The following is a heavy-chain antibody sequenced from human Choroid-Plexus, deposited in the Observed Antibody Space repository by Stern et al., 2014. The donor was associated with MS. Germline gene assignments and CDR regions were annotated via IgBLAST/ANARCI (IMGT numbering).Heavy chain of an antibody. CDR2: VSYDGINK. V-gene: IGHV3-30*18. CDR1: GFTFGSCA. J-gene: IGHJ5*02. D-gene: IGHD2/OR15-2a*01. CDR3: AKDRHYLTYFFDH. Sequence: VQLVESGGGVVQPGRPLRLSCVASGFTFGSCAMHWVRQAPGKGLEWVAGVSYDGINKYYADSVKGRFTISRDNSQNTLYMQMSSLRPEDTAVYYCAKDRHYLTYFFDHWGQGSLVTVSS.